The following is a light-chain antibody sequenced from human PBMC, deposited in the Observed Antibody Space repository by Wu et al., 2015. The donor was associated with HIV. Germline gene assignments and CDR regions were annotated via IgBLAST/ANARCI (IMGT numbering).Light chain of an antibody. CDR3: QQYGSSPYT. CDR1: QSISNN. V-gene: IGKV3-20*01. J-gene: IGKJ2*01. CDR2: DAS. Sequence: IVLTQSPATLSLSPGERATLSCRASQSISNNLGWYQQKPGQVPRLLIYDASTRASGIPARFSGSGSGTDFTLTISRLEPEDFAVYYCQQYGSSPYTFGQGTKLE.